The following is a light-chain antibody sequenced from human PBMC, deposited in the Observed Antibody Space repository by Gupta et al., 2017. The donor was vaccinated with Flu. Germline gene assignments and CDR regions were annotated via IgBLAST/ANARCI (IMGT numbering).Light chain of an antibody. J-gene: IGKJ3*01. CDR3: MQPVQTPFT. CDR1: QSRLYSNGNNF. CDR2: LAS. Sequence: DIVMTQSPLYLPVTPGEPASISCRSNQSRLYSNGNNFLDWYVHKRWQSPQLLIYLASKRASGVPDRFSGSGSGTDFTLRISRVEAEDVGVYYCMQPVQTPFTFGLRTKVDIK. V-gene: IGKV2-28*01.